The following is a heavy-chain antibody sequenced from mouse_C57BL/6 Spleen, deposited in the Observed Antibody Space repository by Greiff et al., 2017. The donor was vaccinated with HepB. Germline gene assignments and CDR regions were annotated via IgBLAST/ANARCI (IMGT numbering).Heavy chain of an antibody. CDR1: GYTFTSYG. D-gene: IGHD2-5*01. V-gene: IGHV1-81*01. CDR2: IYPRSGNT. CDR3: ARHDSNPDYYAMDY. J-gene: IGHJ4*01. Sequence: QVQLQQSGAELARPGASVKLSCKASGYTFTSYGISWVKQRTGQGLEWIGEIYPRSGNTYYNEKFKGKATLTADKSSSTAYMELRSLTSEDSAVYFCARHDSNPDYYAMDYWGQGTSVTVSS.